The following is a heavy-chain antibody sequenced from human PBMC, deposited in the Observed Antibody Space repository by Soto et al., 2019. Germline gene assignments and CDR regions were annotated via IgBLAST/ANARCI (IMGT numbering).Heavy chain of an antibody. Sequence: GGSLILSCTASGFTFGSYGMHWVRQAPGKGLEWVAVISYDGSNKYYADSVKGRFTISRDNSKNTLYLQMNSLRAEDTAVYCCAKDPSPCLLQLAPLAYWGQGTLVTVSS. V-gene: IGHV3-30*18. D-gene: IGHD2-15*01. J-gene: IGHJ4*02. CDR1: GFTFGSYG. CDR2: ISYDGSNK. CDR3: AKDPSPCLLQLAPLAY.